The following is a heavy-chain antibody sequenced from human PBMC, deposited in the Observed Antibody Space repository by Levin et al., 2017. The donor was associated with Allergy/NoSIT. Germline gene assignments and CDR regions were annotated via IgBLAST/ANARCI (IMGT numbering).Heavy chain of an antibody. CDR2: IWYDGSNK. D-gene: IGHD3-3*01. V-gene: IGHV3-33*01. CDR1: GFTFSSYG. Sequence: PGGSLRLSCAASGFTFSSYGMHWVRQAPGKGLEWVAVIWYDGSNKYYADSVKGRFTISRDNSKNTLYLQMNSLRAEDTAVYYCAREGGGDLEWLLYRDYYDYYMDVWGKGTTVTVSS. J-gene: IGHJ6*03. CDR3: AREGGGDLEWLLYRDYYDYYMDV.